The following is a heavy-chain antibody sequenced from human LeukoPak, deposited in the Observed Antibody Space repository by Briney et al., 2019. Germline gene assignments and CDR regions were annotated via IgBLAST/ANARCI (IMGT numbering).Heavy chain of an antibody. Sequence: GGSLRLPCAASGFSFNSYGMHWVRQAPGKGLEWVAVIRYDGSNKYHTDSVKGRFTISRDDSKNTLFLQMNSLRAEDTAVYYCARGQYDSSGYYYVRTADVWGKGTTVTVSS. J-gene: IGHJ6*04. CDR1: GFSFNSYG. CDR2: IRYDGSNK. CDR3: ARGQYDSSGYYYVRTADV. V-gene: IGHV3-33*01. D-gene: IGHD3-22*01.